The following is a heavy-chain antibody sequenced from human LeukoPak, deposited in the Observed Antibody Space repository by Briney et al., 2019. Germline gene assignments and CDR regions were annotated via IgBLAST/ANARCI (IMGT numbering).Heavy chain of an antibody. J-gene: IGHJ4*02. CDR1: GYTFTGYY. V-gene: IGHV1-2*06. CDR2: INPNSGGT. Sequence: ASVKVSCKASGYTFTGYYMHWVRQAPGQGLEWMGRINPNSGGTNYAQKFQGRVTMTRDTSISTAYKELSRLRSDDTAVYYCARDDFWSGYYNFDYWGQGTLVTVSS. CDR3: ARDDFWSGYYNFDY. D-gene: IGHD3-3*01.